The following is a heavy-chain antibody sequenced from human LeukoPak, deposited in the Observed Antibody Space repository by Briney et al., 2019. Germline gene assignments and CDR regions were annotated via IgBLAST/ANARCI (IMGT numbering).Heavy chain of an antibody. J-gene: IGHJ6*04. CDR3: AELGITMIGGV. CDR1: GFTFSSYE. CDR2: ISSSGSTM. V-gene: IGHV3-48*03. Sequence: PGGSLRLSCAASGFTFSSYEMNWVRQAPGKGLEWVAYISSSGSTMHYADSVKGRFTISRDNAKNSLFLQMNSLRAEDTAVYYCAELGITMIGGVWGKGTTVTISS. D-gene: IGHD3-10*02.